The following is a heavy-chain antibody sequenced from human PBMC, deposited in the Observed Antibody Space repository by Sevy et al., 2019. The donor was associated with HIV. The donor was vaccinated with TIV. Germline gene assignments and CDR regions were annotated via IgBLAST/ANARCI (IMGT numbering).Heavy chain of an antibody. CDR2: FDPENGET. Sequence: ASVKVSCKVSGYTLTEFSTHWVRQAPGKGLEWMGRFDPENGETIYAQKFQGRVTLTEDTSTDTAYMELRSLKSEDTAVYYCAKTREYYQYNSGYLDFWGQGTLVTVSS. CDR1: GYTLTEFS. CDR3: AKTREYYQYNSGYLDF. V-gene: IGHV1-24*01. D-gene: IGHD3-22*01. J-gene: IGHJ4*02.